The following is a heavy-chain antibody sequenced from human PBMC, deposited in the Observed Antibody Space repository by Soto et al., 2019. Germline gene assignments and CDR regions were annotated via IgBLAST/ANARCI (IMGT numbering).Heavy chain of an antibody. Sequence: PSETLSLTCAVSGGSITNTDWWTWVRQPPGMGLEWVGDISLSGNTNYNPSLEGRAAISLDKSRNQFSLILNSVTAADTAVYYCASRSGSGAFWGQGTLVTVSS. CDR2: ISLSGNT. V-gene: IGHV4-4*02. J-gene: IGHJ4*02. CDR3: ASRSGSGAF. CDR1: GGSITNTDW. D-gene: IGHD2-15*01.